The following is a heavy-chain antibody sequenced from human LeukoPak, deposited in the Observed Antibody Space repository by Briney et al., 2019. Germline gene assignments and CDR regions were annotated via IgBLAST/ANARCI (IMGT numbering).Heavy chain of an antibody. CDR2: ISSSSSYT. V-gene: IGHV3-21*01. Sequence: GGSLRLSCAASGFTFSGHRMNWVRQAPGKGLEWVSSISSSSSYTYYADSVKGRFTISRDNAKNSLYLQMNSLRAEDAAVYYCAREPTTFYGMDVWGQGTTVSVSS. J-gene: IGHJ6*02. CDR3: AREPTTFYGMDV. CDR1: GFTFSGHR. D-gene: IGHD1-14*01.